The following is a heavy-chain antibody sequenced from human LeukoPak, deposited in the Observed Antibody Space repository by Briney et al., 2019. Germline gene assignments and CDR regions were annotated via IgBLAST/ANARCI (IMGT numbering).Heavy chain of an antibody. CDR3: ARRADSGDAFDI. CDR2: INPSGGST. V-gene: IGHV1-46*01. J-gene: IGHJ3*02. CDR1: GYTFTGYY. Sequence: GASVKVSCKASGYTFTGYYMHWVRQAPGQGLEWMGIINPSGGSTSYAQKFQGRVTMTRDMSTSTVYMELSSLRSEDTAVYYCARRADSGDAFDIWGQGTMVTVSS. D-gene: IGHD6-19*01.